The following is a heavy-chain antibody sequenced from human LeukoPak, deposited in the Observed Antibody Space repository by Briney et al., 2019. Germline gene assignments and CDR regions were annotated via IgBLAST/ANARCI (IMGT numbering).Heavy chain of an antibody. J-gene: IGHJ6*03. Sequence: SEILSLTCTVSGGSISSYYWSWIRQPPGKGLEWIGYIYYSGSTNYNPSLRSRVTISLDTSKNQFSLKLSSVTAADTAVYYCARAVQLERPPPLIDYYYMDVWGKGTTVTVSS. CDR2: IYYSGST. D-gene: IGHD1-1*01. V-gene: IGHV4-59*01. CDR1: GGSISSYY. CDR3: ARAVQLERPPPLIDYYYMDV.